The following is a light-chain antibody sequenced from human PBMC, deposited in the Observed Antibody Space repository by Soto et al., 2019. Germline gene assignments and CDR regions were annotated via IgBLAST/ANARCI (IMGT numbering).Light chain of an antibody. CDR3: QQYGSYPLT. CDR2: DVS. J-gene: IGKJ4*01. Sequence: DVQMTQSPSTLSASVGDRVTITCRASQSINNLLAWYQQKPGKAPKLLIYDVSTLESGVPSRFSGSGSGTEFTLTISSLQPEDFATYYCQQYGSYPLTFGGGTRVEIK. V-gene: IGKV1-5*01. CDR1: QSINNL.